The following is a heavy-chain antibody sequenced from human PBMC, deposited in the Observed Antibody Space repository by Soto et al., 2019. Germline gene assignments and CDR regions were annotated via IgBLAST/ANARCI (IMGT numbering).Heavy chain of an antibody. D-gene: IGHD3-22*01. CDR2: ISYDGSNK. Sequence: GGSLRLSCAASGFTFSSYAMHWVRQAPGKGLEWVAVISYDGSNKYYADSVKGRFTISRDNSKNTLYLQMNSLRAEDTAVYYCARDHYYYDSSGYPRAYYYYGMDVWGQGXTVTVYS. V-gene: IGHV3-30-3*01. CDR3: ARDHYYYDSSGYPRAYYYYGMDV. CDR1: GFTFSSYA. J-gene: IGHJ6*02.